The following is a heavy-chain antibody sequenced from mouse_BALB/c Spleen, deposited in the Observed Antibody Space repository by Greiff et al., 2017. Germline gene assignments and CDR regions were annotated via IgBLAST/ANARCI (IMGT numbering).Heavy chain of an antibody. D-gene: IGHD1-1*01. CDR2: IRAGGST. V-gene: IGHV2-9*02. CDR1: GFSLTSYG. J-gene: IGHJ4*01. CDR3: AGYYGSSSYYYAMDY. Sequence: VKLVESGPGLVTPAQTLSITCTGSGFSLTSYGVHWVRQPPGKGLEWLGAIRAGGSTNYNSALMSRLSTSTYNSKSQVLSKMNSLLTDDTAMYYCAGYYGSSSYYYAMDYWGQGTSVTVSS.